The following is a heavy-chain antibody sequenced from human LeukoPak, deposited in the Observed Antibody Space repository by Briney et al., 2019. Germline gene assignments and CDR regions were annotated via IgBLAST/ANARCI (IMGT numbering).Heavy chain of an antibody. CDR2: IYYSGST. V-gene: IGHV4-39*07. Sequence: SETLSLTCTVSGGSISSSSYYWGWIRQPPGKGLEWIGSIYYSGSTYYNPSLKSRVTISVDTSKNQFSLKLSSVTAADTAVYYCARDRGLYSSSWNNWFDPWGQGTLVTVSS. D-gene: IGHD6-13*01. CDR1: GGSISSSSYY. J-gene: IGHJ5*02. CDR3: ARDRGLYSSSWNNWFDP.